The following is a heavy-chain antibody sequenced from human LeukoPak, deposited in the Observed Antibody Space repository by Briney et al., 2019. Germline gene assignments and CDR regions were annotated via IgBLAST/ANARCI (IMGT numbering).Heavy chain of an antibody. Sequence: GRSLRLSCAASGFTFSSYAMHWVRQAPGKGLEWVSYMSSSGTTIHYVDPVKGRFRNSRDNAKNTVYLEMNSLRSEDTAVYYCARSLIPLGMDVRGQGTTVTVSS. V-gene: IGHV3-48*03. CDR1: GFTFSSYA. CDR3: ARSLIPLGMDV. CDR2: MSSSGTTI. D-gene: IGHD2-21*01. J-gene: IGHJ6*02.